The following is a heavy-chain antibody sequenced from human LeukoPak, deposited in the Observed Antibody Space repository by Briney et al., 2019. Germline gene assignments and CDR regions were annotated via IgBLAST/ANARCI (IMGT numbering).Heavy chain of an antibody. D-gene: IGHD3-22*01. CDR2: FDPEDGET. J-gene: IGHJ4*02. V-gene: IGHV1-24*01. CDR3: ATRSSGYYQWDTDQ. Sequence: ASVKVSCKVSGYTLTELSMHWVRQAPGKGLEWMGGFDPEDGETIYAQKFQGRVTMTEDTSTDTAYMELSSLSSQDTAVYYCATRSSGYYQWDTDQWGQGPLVPVSS. CDR1: GYTLTELS.